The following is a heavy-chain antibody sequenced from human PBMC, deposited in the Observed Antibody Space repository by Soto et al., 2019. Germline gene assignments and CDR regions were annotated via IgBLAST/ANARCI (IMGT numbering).Heavy chain of an antibody. CDR2: ISSSSSDT. CDR1: GFNFNDYY. J-gene: IGHJ4*02. CDR3: ARGSSTVRGVTITVTNFDY. V-gene: IGHV3-11*06. Sequence: PGGSLRISCAASGFNFNDYYMNWIRQTPGKGLEWISYISSSSSDTKYADSVKGRFTISRDKANTSLYLQMHSLRAEDTAVYFCARGSSTVRGVTITVTNFDYWGQGTLVTVSS. D-gene: IGHD3-10*01.